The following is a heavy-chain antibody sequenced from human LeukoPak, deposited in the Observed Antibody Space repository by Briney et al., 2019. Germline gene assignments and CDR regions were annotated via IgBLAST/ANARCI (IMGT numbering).Heavy chain of an antibody. Sequence: PGRSLRLSCAASGFTFSSYGMHWVRQAPGKGLEWVAVIWYDGSNKYYADSVKGRFTISRDNSKNTLYLQMNSLRAEDTAVYYCAREGKRGLLSLTSKSFDYWGQGTLVTVSS. CDR2: IWYDGSNK. D-gene: IGHD4/OR15-4a*01. CDR1: GFTFSSYG. V-gene: IGHV3-33*01. J-gene: IGHJ4*02. CDR3: AREGKRGLLSLTSKSFDY.